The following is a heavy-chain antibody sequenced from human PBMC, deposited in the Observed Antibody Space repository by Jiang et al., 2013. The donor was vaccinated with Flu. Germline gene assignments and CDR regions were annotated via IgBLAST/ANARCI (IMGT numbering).Heavy chain of an antibody. CDR3: ARDSGTLGYNPNYFDY. D-gene: IGHD5-24*01. CDR1: GYTLTELS. J-gene: IGHJ4*02. V-gene: IGHV1-24*01. CDR2: FDPEDGET. Sequence: SVKVSCKVSGYTLTELSMHWVRQAPGKGLEWMGGFDPEDGETIYAQKFQGRVTMTEDTSTDTAYMELSSLRSEDTAVYYCARDSGTLGYNPNYFDYWGQGTLVTVSS.